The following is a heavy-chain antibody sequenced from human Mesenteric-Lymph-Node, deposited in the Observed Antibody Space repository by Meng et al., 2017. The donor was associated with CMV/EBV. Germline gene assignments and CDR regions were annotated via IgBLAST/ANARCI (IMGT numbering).Heavy chain of an antibody. CDR2: ISGSGGST. CDR1: GLTVSSNY. D-gene: IGHD3-10*01. V-gene: IGHV3-23*01. Sequence: SGLTVSSNYMSWVRQAPGKGVEWVSAISGSGGSTYYADSVKGRFTISRDNSKNTLYLQMNSLRAEDTAVYYCAKDDDYYGSGSYLDYWGQGTLVTVSS. CDR3: AKDDDYYGSGSYLDY. J-gene: IGHJ4*02.